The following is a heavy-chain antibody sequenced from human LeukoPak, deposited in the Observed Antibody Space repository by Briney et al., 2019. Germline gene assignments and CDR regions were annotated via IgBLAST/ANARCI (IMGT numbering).Heavy chain of an antibody. CDR3: ARVQTGTTV. J-gene: IGHJ4*02. Sequence: SVKVSCKASGGTFTSYAISWVRQAPGEGLEWMGGIIPIFGTANYPEKFQGRVTITADESTTTAYMELSSLKSEGTAVYYCARVQTGTTVWGQGTLVTVSS. D-gene: IGHD1-1*01. CDR1: GGTFTSYA. V-gene: IGHV1-69*13. CDR2: IIPIFGTA.